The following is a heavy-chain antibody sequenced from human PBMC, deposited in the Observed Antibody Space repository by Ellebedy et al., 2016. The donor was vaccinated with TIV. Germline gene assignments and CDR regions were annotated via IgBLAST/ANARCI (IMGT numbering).Heavy chain of an antibody. CDR1: GYTFTGYY. J-gene: IGHJ6*02. CDR2: INPSGGST. Sequence: AASVKVSCKASGYTFTGYYMHWVRQAPGQGLEWMGIINPSGGSTSYAQKFQGRVTMTRDTSTSTVYMELSSLRSEDTAVYYCAREATTVTTDYGMDVWGQGTTVTVSS. D-gene: IGHD4-17*01. V-gene: IGHV1-46*01. CDR3: AREATTVTTDYGMDV.